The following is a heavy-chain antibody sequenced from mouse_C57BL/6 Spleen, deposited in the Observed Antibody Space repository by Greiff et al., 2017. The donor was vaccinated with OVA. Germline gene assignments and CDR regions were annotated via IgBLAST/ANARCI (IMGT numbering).Heavy chain of an antibody. CDR3: AYGNYRDWYFDV. CDR2: IHPNSGST. CDR1: GYTFTSYW. V-gene: IGHV1-64*01. D-gene: IGHD2-1*01. Sequence: VQLQQPGAELVKPGASVKLSCKASGYTFTSYWMHWVKQRPGQGLEWIGMIHPNSGSTNYNEKFKSKATLTVDKSSSTAYMQLSSLTSEDSAVYYCAYGNYRDWYFDVWGTGTTVTVSS. J-gene: IGHJ1*03.